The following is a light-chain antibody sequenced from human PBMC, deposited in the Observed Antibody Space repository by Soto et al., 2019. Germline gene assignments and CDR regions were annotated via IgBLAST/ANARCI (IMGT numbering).Light chain of an antibody. CDR2: GAS. V-gene: IGKV3-20*01. J-gene: IGKJ1*01. CDR1: QTVSTTS. Sequence: IVLTQSPGSLSLSPGYGSTLSVSASQTVSTTSLAWYQQKPGQAPRVLIFGASNRAIGIPDRFSGSGSGTDFTLTISRLEPEDFAVYYCQQYGISPWTFGQGTKV. CDR3: QQYGISPWT.